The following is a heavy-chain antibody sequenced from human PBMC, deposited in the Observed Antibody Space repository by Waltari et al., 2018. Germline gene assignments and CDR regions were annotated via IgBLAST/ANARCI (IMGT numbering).Heavy chain of an antibody. CDR3: ARVHNWNLTPALWYYYYGMDV. CDR1: GFTFSSYS. V-gene: IGHV3-21*01. J-gene: IGHJ6*02. CDR2: ISSSSSYI. D-gene: IGHD1-20*01. Sequence: EVQLVESGGGLVKPGGSLRLSCAASGFTFSSYSMNWVRQAPGKGLEWVSSISSSSSYIYYADTVKGRFTISRDNAKNSLYLQMNSLRAEDTAVYYCARVHNWNLTPALWYYYYGMDVWGQGTTVTVSS.